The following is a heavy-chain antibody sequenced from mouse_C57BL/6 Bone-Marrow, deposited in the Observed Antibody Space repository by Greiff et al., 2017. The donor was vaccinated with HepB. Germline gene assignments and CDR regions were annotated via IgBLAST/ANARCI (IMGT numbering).Heavy chain of an antibody. D-gene: IGHD1-1*01. CDR1: GYAFTNYL. CDR3: ARLGIYYYGSRYWYFDV. V-gene: IGHV1-54*01. Sequence: VQLQQSGAELVRPGTSVKVSCKASGYAFTNYLIEWVKQRPGQGLEWIGVINPGSGGTNYNEKFKGKATLTADKSSSTAYMQLSSLTSEDSAVYFGARLGIYYYGSRYWYFDVWGTGTTVTVSS. J-gene: IGHJ1*03. CDR2: INPGSGGT.